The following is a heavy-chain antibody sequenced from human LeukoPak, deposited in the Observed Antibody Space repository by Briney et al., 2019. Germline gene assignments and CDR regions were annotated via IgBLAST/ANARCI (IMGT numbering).Heavy chain of an antibody. CDR2: MNPNSGNT. D-gene: IGHD3-3*01. CDR1: GYTFTSYD. J-gene: IGHJ4*02. Sequence: ASVMVSCKASGYTFTSYDINWVRQATGQGLEWMGWMNPNSGNTGYAQKFQGRVTMTRNTSISTAYMELSSLRSEDTAVYYCARAPMGWLIHFDYCGQGTLVTVSS. CDR3: ARAPMGWLIHFDY. V-gene: IGHV1-8*01.